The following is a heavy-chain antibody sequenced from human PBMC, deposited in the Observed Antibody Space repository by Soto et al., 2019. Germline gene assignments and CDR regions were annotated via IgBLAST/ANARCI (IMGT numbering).Heavy chain of an antibody. Sequence: GGSLRLSCAASGFTFSSYGMHWVRQAPGKGLEWVAVISYDGSNKYYADSVKGRFTISRDNSKNTLYLQMNSLRAEDTAVYYCAKGAPTSGTWFFDYWGQGTLVTVSS. V-gene: IGHV3-30*18. CDR3: AKGAPTSGTWFFDY. J-gene: IGHJ4*02. CDR2: ISYDGSNK. D-gene: IGHD6-13*01. CDR1: GFTFSSYG.